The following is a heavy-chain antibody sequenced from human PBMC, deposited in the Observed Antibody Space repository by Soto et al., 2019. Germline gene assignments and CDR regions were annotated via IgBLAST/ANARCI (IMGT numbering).Heavy chain of an antibody. D-gene: IGHD3-22*01. CDR2: ISYSGST. Sequence: PSETLSLTCGVSGGSISSVGYSWNWIRQPPGKGLEWIGYISYSGSTSYSPSLKSRVTMSLDKSKNQFSLNLTSVTAADTAVYYCDRGRHYRDSSGYYFSDAFDIWGKGTMVTVSS. V-gene: IGHV4-30-2*01. CDR1: GGSISSVGYS. J-gene: IGHJ3*02. CDR3: DRGRHYRDSSGYYFSDAFDI.